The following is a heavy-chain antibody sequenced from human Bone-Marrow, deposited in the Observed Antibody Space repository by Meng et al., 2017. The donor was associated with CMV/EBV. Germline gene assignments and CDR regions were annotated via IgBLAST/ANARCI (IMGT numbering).Heavy chain of an antibody. J-gene: IGHJ4*02. CDR2: IKQDGSEK. Sequence: GESLKISCAASGFTFSSYWMSWVRQAPGKGLEWVANIKQDGSEKYYVDSVKGRFTISRDNAKNSLYLQMNSLRAEDTAVYYCARERWQNKRGFFDYWGQGTLVTSPQ. CDR1: GFTFSSYW. V-gene: IGHV3-7*01. D-gene: IGHD2-15*01. CDR3: ARERWQNKRGFFDY.